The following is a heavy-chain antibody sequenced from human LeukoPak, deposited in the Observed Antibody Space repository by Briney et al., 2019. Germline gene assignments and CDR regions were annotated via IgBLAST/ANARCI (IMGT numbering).Heavy chain of an antibody. Sequence: SETLSLTCAVYGGSFSGYYWIWIRQPPGKGLEWIGEINHSGSTNYNPSLKSRVTISVDTSKNQFSLKLSSVTAADTAVYYCARGYYSPAFDIWGQGTMVTVSS. CDR2: INHSGST. CDR1: GGSFSGYY. CDR3: ARGYYSPAFDI. J-gene: IGHJ3*02. D-gene: IGHD3-10*01. V-gene: IGHV4-34*01.